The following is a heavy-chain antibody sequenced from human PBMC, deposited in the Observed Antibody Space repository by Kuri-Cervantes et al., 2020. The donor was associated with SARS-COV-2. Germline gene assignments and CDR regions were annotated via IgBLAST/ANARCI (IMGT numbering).Heavy chain of an antibody. CDR3: GSPAGGYKSGFDSLGF. Sequence: GSLRLSCTFSGVSFRGYYWSWIRQPPGKGLEWIGEIHGSGGATYNSSLKSRVTLSVDASKNQFSLWLTSVTAADTAVYYCGSPAGGYKSGFDSLGFWGQGTLVTVSS. CDR2: IHGSGGA. J-gene: IGHJ4*02. CDR1: GVSFRGYY. D-gene: IGHD5-18*01. V-gene: IGHV4-34*01.